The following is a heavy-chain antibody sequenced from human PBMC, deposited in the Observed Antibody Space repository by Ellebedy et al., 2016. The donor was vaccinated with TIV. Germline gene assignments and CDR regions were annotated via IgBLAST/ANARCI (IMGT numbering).Heavy chain of an antibody. CDR3: AKVWTPIEYGDFGNAFDI. CDR1: GFRFGDYA. J-gene: IGHJ3*02. V-gene: IGHV3-9*01. Sequence: SLKISCVAPGFRFGDYAIHWVRQAPGRGLEWVSGINSNSEEIGYADSVKGRFTISRDSGKNSLYLQMSSLRVEDTAVYYCAKVWTPIEYGDFGNAFDIWGRGTMVTVSS. CDR2: INSNSEEI. D-gene: IGHD4-17*01.